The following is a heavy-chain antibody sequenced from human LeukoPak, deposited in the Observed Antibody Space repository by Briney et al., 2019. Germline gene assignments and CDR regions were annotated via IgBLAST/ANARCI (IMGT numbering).Heavy chain of an antibody. CDR3: AKGDTSMAIYNWFDP. D-gene: IGHD5-18*01. CDR1: EFSVGSNY. Sequence: GGSLRLSCAASEFSVGSNYMTWVRQAPGKGLEWVSLIYSGGSTYYADSVKGRFTISRDNSKNTVYLQASSLRAEDTAVYYCAKGDTSMAIYNWFDPWGQGTLVTVSS. V-gene: IGHV3-53*01. J-gene: IGHJ5*02. CDR2: IYSGGST.